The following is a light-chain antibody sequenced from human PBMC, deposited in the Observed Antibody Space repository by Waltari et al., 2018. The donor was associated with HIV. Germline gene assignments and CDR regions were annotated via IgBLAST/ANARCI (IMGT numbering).Light chain of an antibody. CDR2: GAS. J-gene: IGKJ2*01. Sequence: DIQMTQSPSSLSASVGDRVTITCRASQMISSYLNWYQQKPGRAPKLLIYGASTLQSGVPSRLSGSTSGTDFTLTISSLQPEDFATYHCQQTYSLPVTFGQGTKVDIK. CDR3: QQTYSLPVT. CDR1: QMISSY. V-gene: IGKV1-39*01.